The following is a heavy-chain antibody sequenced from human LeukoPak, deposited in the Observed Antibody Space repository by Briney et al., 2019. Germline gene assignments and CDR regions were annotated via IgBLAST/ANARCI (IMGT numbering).Heavy chain of an antibody. D-gene: IGHD3-3*01. Sequence: TGGSLRLSCAASGFTFGSYAMSWVRQAPGKGLEWVSGLSGNGIDTYYADSERGRFTISRDNSKNTLYLQMNSLRAEDTTVYYCAKGPGADDFWRGYFLSWGQGTLVTVSS. CDR2: LSGNGIDT. V-gene: IGHV3-23*01. J-gene: IGHJ4*02. CDR1: GFTFGSYA. CDR3: AKGPGADDFWRGYFLS.